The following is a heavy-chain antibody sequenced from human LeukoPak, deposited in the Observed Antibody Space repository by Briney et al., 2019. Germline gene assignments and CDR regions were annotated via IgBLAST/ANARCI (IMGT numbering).Heavy chain of an antibody. J-gene: IGHJ4*02. V-gene: IGHV4-61*02. CDR3: AREIVVVVAATPVTTGFDY. CDR2: IYTSGST. Sequence: SETLSLTCTVSGGSISSGSYYWSWIRQPAGKGLEWIGRIYTSGSTNYNPSLKSRVTISVDTSKNHFSLKLSSVTAADTAVYYCAREIVVVVAATPVTTGFDYWGQGTLVTVSS. CDR1: GGSISSGSYY. D-gene: IGHD2-15*01.